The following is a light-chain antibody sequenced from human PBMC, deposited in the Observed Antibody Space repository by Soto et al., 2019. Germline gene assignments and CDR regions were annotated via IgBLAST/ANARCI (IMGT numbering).Light chain of an antibody. V-gene: IGKV1-39*01. J-gene: IGKJ1*01. CDR1: QSISRY. Sequence: DIQMTQSPSSLSASVGDRITITCRASQSISRYLNWYQHKPGKAPNLLINAASSLERGVPSRFSGGGSGKDFTLNISSLQPDDFATYYCQQNYRATPWTFGQGTKVEVK. CDR2: AAS. CDR3: QQNYRATPWT.